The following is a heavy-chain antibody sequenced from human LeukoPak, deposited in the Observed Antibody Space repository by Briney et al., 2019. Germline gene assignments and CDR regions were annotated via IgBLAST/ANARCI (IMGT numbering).Heavy chain of an antibody. CDR3: AREPCRSTNCYWGSNGDFDV. CDR1: GYTFNGDF. J-gene: IGHJ3*01. D-gene: IGHD2-2*01. Sequence: ASVRVSCKASGYTFNGDFIHWVRQAPGQGLEWMGWINPNSGGTNYAQKFQGRVTLTWDTSSNTAYMELRSLTSDDTAVYYCAREPCRSTNCYWGSNGDFDVWGQGTMVIVSS. CDR2: INPNSGGT. V-gene: IGHV1-2*02.